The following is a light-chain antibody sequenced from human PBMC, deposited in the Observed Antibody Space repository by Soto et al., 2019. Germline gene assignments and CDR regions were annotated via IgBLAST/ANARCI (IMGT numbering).Light chain of an antibody. CDR1: QTISNW. V-gene: IGKV1-5*01. CDR3: QQYSTYSWT. J-gene: IGKJ1*01. CDR2: DAS. Sequence: IQMTQSPSTLSASVGYRFTITCRASQTISNWLAWYQVKPGKAPKLLMHDASSLESGVPSRFSGSASGTEFTLTISSLQPDDFATYFCQQYSTYSWTFGQGTKGDIK.